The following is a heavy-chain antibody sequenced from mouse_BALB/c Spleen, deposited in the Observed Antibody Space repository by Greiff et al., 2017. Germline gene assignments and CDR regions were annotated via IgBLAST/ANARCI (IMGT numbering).Heavy chain of an antibody. J-gene: IGHJ3*01. CDR3: ASGWLLLPAPAWFAY. Sequence: QVQLKESGPGLVAPSQSLSITCTVSGFSLSRYSVHWVRQPPGKGLEWLGMIWGGGSTDYNSALKSRLSISKDNSKSQVFLKMNSLQTDDTAMYYCASGWLLLPAPAWFAYWGQGTLVTVSA. D-gene: IGHD2-3*01. V-gene: IGHV2-6-4*01. CDR2: IWGGGST. CDR1: GFSLSRYS.